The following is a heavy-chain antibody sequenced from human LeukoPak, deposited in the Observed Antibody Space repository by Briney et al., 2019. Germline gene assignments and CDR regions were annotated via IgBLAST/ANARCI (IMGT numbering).Heavy chain of an antibody. J-gene: IGHJ4*02. V-gene: IGHV3-74*01. CDR3: SRDTFGPNDY. CDR2: ISTDVSTT. Sequence: GGSLRLPVTASGYTFSSYGMHWFRQPPGKGLVWVSRISTDVSTTTYADSVTGRFTISRDNAKNTLYLQMNSLRDEETAVYYFSRDTFGPNDYWGQGTLVTVSS. D-gene: IGHD3-10*01. CDR1: GYTFSSYG.